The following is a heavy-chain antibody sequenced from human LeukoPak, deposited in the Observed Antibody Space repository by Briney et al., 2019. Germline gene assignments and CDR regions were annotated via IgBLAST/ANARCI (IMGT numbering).Heavy chain of an antibody. Sequence: ASVKVSCKASRYTFTDYYMHWVRQAPGQGLEWMGWINLKSGGTNYAQKFQGRVTMTRDTSITTAYMELSGLRSDDTAVYYCARDEDASSDNAFDIWGQGTMVTVSS. J-gene: IGHJ3*02. CDR2: INLKSGGT. D-gene: IGHD3-22*01. CDR1: RYTFTDYY. CDR3: ARDEDASSDNAFDI. V-gene: IGHV1-2*02.